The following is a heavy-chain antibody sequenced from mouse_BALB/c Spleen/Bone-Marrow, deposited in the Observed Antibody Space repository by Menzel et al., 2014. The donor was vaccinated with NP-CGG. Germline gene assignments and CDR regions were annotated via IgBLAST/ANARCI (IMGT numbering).Heavy chain of an antibody. Sequence: QLQPPGAELVKPGASVKLSCTASGFNIKNTYMHWVKQRPEQGLEWIGRNDPANGNTKYDPKFQGKATITADTSSNTAYLQLSSLTSEDTAVYYCASYYYGSSSFAYWGQGTLVTVSA. CDR3: ASYYYGSSSFAY. J-gene: IGHJ3*01. CDR1: GFNIKNTY. CDR2: NDPANGNT. V-gene: IGHV14-3*02. D-gene: IGHD1-1*01.